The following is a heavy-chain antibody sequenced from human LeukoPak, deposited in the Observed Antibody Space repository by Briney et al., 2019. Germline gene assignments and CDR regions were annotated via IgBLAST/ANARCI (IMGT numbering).Heavy chain of an antibody. CDR3: ARRTGGDYRGHAFDI. CDR2: IYWNDDK. CDR1: GFSLSTSGVG. Sequence: SGPTLVKPTQTLTLTCTFSGFSLSTSGVGVGWIRQPPGKALEWLALIYWNDDKRYSPSLKSRLAITKDTSKNQVVLTMTNMDPVDTATYYCARRTGGDYRGHAFDIWAKGQWSPSLQ. V-gene: IGHV2-5*01. D-gene: IGHD4-17*01. J-gene: IGHJ3*02.